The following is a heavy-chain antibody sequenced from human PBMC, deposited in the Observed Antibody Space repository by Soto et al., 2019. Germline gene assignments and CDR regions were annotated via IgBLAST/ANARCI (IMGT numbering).Heavy chain of an antibody. Sequence: SVKDSCKASGYTFTSYGISWVRQAPVQGLEWMGWISAYNGNTNYSQKLQGRVTMTTDTSTSTAYMELRSLRSDDTAVYYCARDFGYCSGGSCFGDAFDIWGQGTMVTVSS. D-gene: IGHD2-15*01. V-gene: IGHV1-18*04. J-gene: IGHJ3*02. CDR3: ARDFGYCSGGSCFGDAFDI. CDR2: ISAYNGNT. CDR1: GYTFTSYG.